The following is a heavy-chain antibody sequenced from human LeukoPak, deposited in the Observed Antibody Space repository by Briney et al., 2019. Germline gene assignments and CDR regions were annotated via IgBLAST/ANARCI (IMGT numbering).Heavy chain of an antibody. CDR1: GVSISSSNSY. Sequence: SETLSLTCTVSGVSISSSNSYWGWIRQPPGKGLEWIGSIYYSGNTYYNASLKSQVSISIDTSKNQFSLKLTSVTAADTAVYYCARDYSTYCTNGVCYPALGGRRGYYIDVWDKGTTVTVSS. CDR3: ARDYSTYCTNGVCYPALGGRRGYYIDV. J-gene: IGHJ6*03. V-gene: IGHV4-39*02. D-gene: IGHD2-8*01. CDR2: IYYSGNT.